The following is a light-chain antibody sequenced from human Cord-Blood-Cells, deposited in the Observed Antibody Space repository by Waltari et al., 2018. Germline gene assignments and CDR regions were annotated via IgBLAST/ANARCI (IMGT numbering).Light chain of an antibody. CDR3: MQSIQHPPTWT. CDR2: EVS. V-gene: IGKV2D-29*01. CDR1: QSLLNSDGKTY. Sequence: DIVMTQTPLSLSVTPGQQASISCKSSQSLLNSDGKTYLYWYLKKQGQPPQLLSYEVSNRFAGVPDRFSGSGSGADFTLKISRVEAEDVEVYYFMQSIQHPPTWTFGQGTKVEIK. J-gene: IGKJ1*01.